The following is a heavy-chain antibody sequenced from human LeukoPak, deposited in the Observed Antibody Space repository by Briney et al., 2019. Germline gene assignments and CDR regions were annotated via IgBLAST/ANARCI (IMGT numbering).Heavy chain of an antibody. D-gene: IGHD3-3*01. V-gene: IGHV3-21*01. Sequence: PGGSLRLSCAASGFTFSSYSMNWVRQAPGKGLEWVSSISSSSYIYYADSVKGRFTISRDNAKNSLYLQMDSLRAEDTAVYYCARQGLEWLFYYYYYMDVWGKGTTVTVSS. J-gene: IGHJ6*03. CDR3: ARQGLEWLFYYYYYMDV. CDR2: ISSSSYI. CDR1: GFTFSSYS.